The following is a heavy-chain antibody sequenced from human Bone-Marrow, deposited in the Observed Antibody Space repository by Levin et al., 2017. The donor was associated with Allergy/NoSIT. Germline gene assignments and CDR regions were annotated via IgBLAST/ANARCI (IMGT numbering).Heavy chain of an antibody. D-gene: IGHD6-6*01. Sequence: GGSLRLSCEASEFTFSNYGMHWVRQAPGQGLEWMGWNNPNSGGTRYAQKFQGWITMTVDTSITTTYMELRRLRSDDTAVYYCARARITSRPGGLYYYFDLWGRGTLVTASS. CDR2: NNPNSGGT. J-gene: IGHJ2*01. CDR1: EFTFSNYG. V-gene: IGHV1-2*04. CDR3: ARARITSRPGGLYYYFDL.